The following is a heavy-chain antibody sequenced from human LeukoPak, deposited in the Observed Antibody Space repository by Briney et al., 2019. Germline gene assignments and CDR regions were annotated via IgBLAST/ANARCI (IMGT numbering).Heavy chain of an antibody. D-gene: IGHD6-6*01. CDR2: IYPGDSDT. CDR3: ARQGYTSSSRFDF. J-gene: IGHJ4*02. CDR1: GCSFTSYW. V-gene: IGHV5-51*01. Sequence: GGSLKVSSQGAGCSFTSYWIGWVRQMPGKGLEGMGIIYPGDSDTRYSPSFQGQVTISADRSISTAYLQWSSLQASDTAMYYCARQGYTSSSRFDFWGQGTLVTVSS.